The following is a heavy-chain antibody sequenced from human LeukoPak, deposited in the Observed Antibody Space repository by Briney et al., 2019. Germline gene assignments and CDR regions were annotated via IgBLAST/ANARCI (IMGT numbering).Heavy chain of an antibody. J-gene: IGHJ4*02. CDR3: ARDPLSSVGATTRAIDY. CDR2: INPSSGGT. D-gene: IGHD1-26*01. V-gene: IGHV1-2*02. Sequence: GASVKVSCKASGYTFTGYYMHWVRQAPGQGLEWMGWINPSSGGTNYAQKFQGRVTMTRDTSISTAYMELSRLRSDDTAVYYCARDPLSSVGATTRAIDYWGQGTLVTVSS. CDR1: GYTFTGYY.